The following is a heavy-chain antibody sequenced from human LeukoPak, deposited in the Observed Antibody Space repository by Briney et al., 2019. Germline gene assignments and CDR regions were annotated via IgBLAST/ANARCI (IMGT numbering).Heavy chain of an antibody. CDR2: FYVSGST. CDR3: ARDRTVTHAFDI. D-gene: IGHD4-17*01. J-gene: IGHJ3*02. CDR1: GDSIDNYY. V-gene: IGHV4-4*07. Sequence: PSETLSLTCTVSGDSIDNYYWNWIRQPAGKGLEWIGRFYVSGSTNYNPSLKSRVTMSVDTSKNQFSLKLSSVTAADTAVYYCARDRTVTHAFDIWGQGTMVTVSS.